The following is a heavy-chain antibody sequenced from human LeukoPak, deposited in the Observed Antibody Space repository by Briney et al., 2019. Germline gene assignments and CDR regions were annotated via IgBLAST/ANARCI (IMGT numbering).Heavy chain of an antibody. CDR3: ARGHFRVVVAASKRVVEYFQH. J-gene: IGHJ1*01. D-gene: IGHD2-15*01. V-gene: IGHV1-2*02. Sequence: ASVKVSCKASGYTFTGYYMHWVRQAPGQGLEWMGWINPNSGGTNYAQKFQGRVTMTRDTSISTAYMELSRLRSDDTAVYYCARGHFRVVVAASKRVVEYFQHWGQGTLVTVSS. CDR2: INPNSGGT. CDR1: GYTFTGYY.